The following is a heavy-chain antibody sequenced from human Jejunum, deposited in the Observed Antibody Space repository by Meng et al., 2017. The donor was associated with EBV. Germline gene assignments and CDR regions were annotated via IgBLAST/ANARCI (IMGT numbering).Heavy chain of an antibody. Sequence: EVKLVGSGGDLVQPGGCLRLSCVASGFTFSSYAMSWVRQAPGKGLEWVSGISVSGGSTHYADSVKGRFTISRDNSKSTLHLQMNSLRAEDTAIYYCAKSRTGHYGNCGSWGQGTLVTVSS. D-gene: IGHD3-10*01. J-gene: IGHJ4*02. V-gene: IGHV3-23*04. CDR3: AKSRTGHYGNCGS. CDR1: GFTFSSYA. CDR2: ISVSGGST.